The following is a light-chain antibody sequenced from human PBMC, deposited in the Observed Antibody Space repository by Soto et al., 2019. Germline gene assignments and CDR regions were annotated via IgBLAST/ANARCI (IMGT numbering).Light chain of an antibody. V-gene: IGLV2-11*01. Sequence: QSALTQPRSVSGSPGQSVTISCTGTSSDVGGYNYVSWYQQHPGKAPKLMIYDASKRPSGVPDRFSGSKSGNTASLTISGLQAEDEADYYCCSYAVSYTLGWVFGGGTKLTVL. CDR1: SSDVGGYNY. CDR2: DAS. J-gene: IGLJ3*02. CDR3: CSYAVSYTLGWV.